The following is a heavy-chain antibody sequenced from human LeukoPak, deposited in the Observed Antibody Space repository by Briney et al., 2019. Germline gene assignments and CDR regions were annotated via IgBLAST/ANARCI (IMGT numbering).Heavy chain of an antibody. CDR3: ARGGGRYSVDY. CDR1: GYTFIDYY. V-gene: IGHV1-2*02. D-gene: IGHD1-26*01. CDR2: ISPNSGGT. J-gene: IGHJ4*02. Sequence: ASVKVSCKASGYTFIDYYMHWVRQAPGQGLEWIGWISPNSGGTKYVQKFQGRVTMTRDTFITTVYMELSGLSFADTAVYYCARGGGRYSVDYWGQGTLVIVSS.